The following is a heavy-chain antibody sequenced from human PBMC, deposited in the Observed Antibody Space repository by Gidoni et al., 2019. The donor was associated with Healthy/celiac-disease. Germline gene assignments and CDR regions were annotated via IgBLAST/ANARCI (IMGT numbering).Heavy chain of an antibody. Sequence: QVQLVQSGAEVKKPGSSVKVSCKASGGTFSSYAISWVRQAPGQGLEWRGGIIPIFGTANYAQKFQGRVTITADESTSTAYMELSSLRSEDTAVYYCAGFRVRGVIGYYYYYMDVWGKGTTVTVSS. CDR2: IIPIFGTA. V-gene: IGHV1-69*01. CDR1: GGTFSSYA. D-gene: IGHD3-10*01. J-gene: IGHJ6*03. CDR3: AGFRVRGVIGYYYYYMDV.